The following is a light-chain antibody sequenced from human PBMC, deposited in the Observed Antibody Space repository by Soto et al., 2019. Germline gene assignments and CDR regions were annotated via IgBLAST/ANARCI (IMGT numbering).Light chain of an antibody. Sequence: ILMAQSPATLSVSPGERVTFSWRASQGINRNLAWYQQKPGQAPRLLISGASTGATGIPARFSGSGSGTEFTLTINSLQSEDSAVYYCQQYYTWPVTFGGGTKVDIK. CDR2: GAS. CDR1: QGINRN. CDR3: QQYYTWPVT. V-gene: IGKV3-15*01. J-gene: IGKJ4*01.